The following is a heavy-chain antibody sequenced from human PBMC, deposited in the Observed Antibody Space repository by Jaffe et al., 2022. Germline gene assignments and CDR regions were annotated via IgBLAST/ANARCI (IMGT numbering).Heavy chain of an antibody. Sequence: EVQLVESGGGLVQPGRSLRLSCAASGFTFDDYAMHWVRQAPGKGLEWVSGISWNSGSIGYADSVKGRFTISRDNAKNSLYLQMNSLRAEDTALYYCAKVKDSSGWYYFDYWGQGTLVTVSS. CDR3: AKVKDSSGWYYFDY. V-gene: IGHV3-9*01. CDR2: ISWNSGSI. D-gene: IGHD6-19*01. J-gene: IGHJ4*02. CDR1: GFTFDDYA.